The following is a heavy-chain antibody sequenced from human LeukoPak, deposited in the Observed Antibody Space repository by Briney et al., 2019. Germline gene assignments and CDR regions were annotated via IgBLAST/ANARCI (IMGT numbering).Heavy chain of an antibody. V-gene: IGHV3-53*01. CDR2: ISSGGDT. Sequence: GGSLRLSCAASGFTVSSNYMSWVRQAPGKGLEWVSVISSGGDTNYADSVKGRFTIFRDNSKNTLYLQMRNLRPEDTAIYYCARDPLRRPWGQGILVTVSS. J-gene: IGHJ5*02. CDR1: GFTVSSNY. D-gene: IGHD3-16*01. CDR3: ARDPLRRP.